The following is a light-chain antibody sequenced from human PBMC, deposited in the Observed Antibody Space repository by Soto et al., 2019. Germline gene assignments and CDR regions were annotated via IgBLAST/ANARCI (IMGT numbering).Light chain of an antibody. CDR2: EGS. V-gene: IGLV2-23*01. Sequence: QSALTQPASVSGSPGQSITISCTGTSSDVGSYNLVSWYQQHPGKAPKHMIYEGSKRPSGVSNRFSGSKSGKTASLTISGLQAEDEADYYCCSYAGSSTYVFGTGTTVTVL. CDR1: SSDVGSYNL. J-gene: IGLJ1*01. CDR3: CSYAGSSTYV.